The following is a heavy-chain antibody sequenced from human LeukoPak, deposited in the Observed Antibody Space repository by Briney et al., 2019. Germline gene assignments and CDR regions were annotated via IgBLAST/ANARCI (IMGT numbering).Heavy chain of an antibody. CDR3: ARVGVRGSSRGGGFDI. CDR2: IYYSGST. CDR1: GGSISSSSYY. J-gene: IGHJ3*02. V-gene: IGHV4-39*07. Sequence: KSSETLSLTCTVSGGSISSSSYYWGWIRQPPGKGLEWIGSIYYSGSTYYNPSLKSRVTISVDTSKNQFSLRLSSVTAADTAVYYCARVGVRGSSRGGGFDIWGQGTMVTVSS. D-gene: IGHD1-26*01.